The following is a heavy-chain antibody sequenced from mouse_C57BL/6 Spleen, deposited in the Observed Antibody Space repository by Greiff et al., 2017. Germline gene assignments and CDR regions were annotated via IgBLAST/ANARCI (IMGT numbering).Heavy chain of an antibody. CDR2: IWSGGST. CDR3: ARNRNYDGYYYWYFDV. CDR1: GFSLTSYG. Sequence: VKLQQSGPGLVQPSQSLSITCTVSGFSLTSYGVHWVRQSPGKGLEWLGVIWSGGSTDYNAAFISRLSISKDNSKSQVFFKMNSLQADDTAIYYCARNRNYDGYYYWYFDVWGTGTTVTVSS. J-gene: IGHJ1*03. D-gene: IGHD2-3*01. V-gene: IGHV2-2*01.